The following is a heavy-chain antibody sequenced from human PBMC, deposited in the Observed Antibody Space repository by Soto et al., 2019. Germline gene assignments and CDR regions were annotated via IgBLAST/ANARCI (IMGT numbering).Heavy chain of an antibody. V-gene: IGHV3-7*01. CDR3: ARESYYDSSGYNDY. CDR2: IKQDGSLK. J-gene: IGHJ4*02. Sequence: VGSLRLSCAVSGFTFRSYWMTWVRQAPGKGLEWVANIKQDGSLKYYVDSVKGRFTISRDNAKNSLYLQMNSLRAEDTAVYYCARESYYDSSGYNDYWGQGTLVTVS. CDR1: GFTFRSYW. D-gene: IGHD3-22*01.